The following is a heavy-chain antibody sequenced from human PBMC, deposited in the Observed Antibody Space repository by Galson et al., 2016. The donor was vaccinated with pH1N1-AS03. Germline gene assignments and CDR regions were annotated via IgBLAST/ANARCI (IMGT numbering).Heavy chain of an antibody. J-gene: IGHJ4*02. Sequence: PALVKPPQTLTLTCSFSGFSLTTRGKAVGWVRQPPGKALEWLALIYWDDDKRYNPFLRNRVTISKDTSQNLVVLTMTKMDPVDTGTYYCAHRGGVCGVGGGMTYFVDYWGQGALVTVSS. D-gene: IGHD3-16*01. CDR1: GFSLTTRGKA. CDR2: IYWDDDK. CDR3: AHRGGVCGVGGGMTYFVDY. V-gene: IGHV2-5*02.